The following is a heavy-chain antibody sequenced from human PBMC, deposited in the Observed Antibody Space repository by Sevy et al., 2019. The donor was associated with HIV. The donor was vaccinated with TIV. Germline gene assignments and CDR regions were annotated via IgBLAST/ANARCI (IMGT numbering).Heavy chain of an antibody. D-gene: IGHD6-13*01. CDR2: TRNKADSYTT. Sequence: GGALRLSCAASGFTFSDHYMEWVRQAPGKGLEWVGRTRNKADSYTTEYAGSVKGRVTISRDDSKNSLYLQMNSLKTEDTAVYYCATHAGIAAAGRVFDYWGQGTLVTVSS. CDR3: ATHAGIAAAGRVFDY. CDR1: GFTFSDHY. J-gene: IGHJ4*02. V-gene: IGHV3-72*01.